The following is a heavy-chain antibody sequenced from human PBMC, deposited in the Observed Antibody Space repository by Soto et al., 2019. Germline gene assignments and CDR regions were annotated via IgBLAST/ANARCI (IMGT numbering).Heavy chain of an antibody. D-gene: IGHD3-22*01. Sequence: QVQLVESGGGVVQPERSQRLSCTASKFTFASYVMHWVRQAPGEGLEWVALISLDGTNKYYADSVKGRFTISRDNSKNTMYLQMNSLRPEDTAVYYCAREMIPMIMGGMSAMDVW. J-gene: IGHJ6*01. CDR2: ISLDGTNK. CDR1: KFTFASYV. CDR3: AREMIPMIMGGMSAMDV. V-gene: IGHV3-30*04.